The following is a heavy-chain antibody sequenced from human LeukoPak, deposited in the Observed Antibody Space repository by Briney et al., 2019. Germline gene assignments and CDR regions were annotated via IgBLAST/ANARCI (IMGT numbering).Heavy chain of an antibody. CDR3: AREFSWSGFFDY. J-gene: IGHJ4*02. V-gene: IGHV4-39*07. CDR1: GGSISSNNFY. D-gene: IGHD3-3*01. CDR2: IYDSGST. Sequence: PSETLSLTCTVSGGSISSNNFYWGWIRQTPGKGLEWIGNIYDSGSTNYNPSLKSRVTISVDTSKNQFSLKLSSVTAADTAVYYCAREFSWSGFFDYWGQGTLVTVSS.